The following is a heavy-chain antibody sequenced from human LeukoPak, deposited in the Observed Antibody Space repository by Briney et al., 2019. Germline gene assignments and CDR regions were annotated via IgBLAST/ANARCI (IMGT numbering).Heavy chain of an antibody. D-gene: IGHD3-10*01. V-gene: IGHV4-59*12. Sequence: SETLSLTCTVSGGSISSYYWSWIRQPPGKGLEWIGYIYYSGSTNYNPSLKSRVTKSVDTSKNQFSLKLSSVTAADTAVYYCARRRATMVRGAWFDPWGQGTLVTVSS. CDR3: ARRRATMVRGAWFDP. J-gene: IGHJ5*02. CDR2: IYYSGST. CDR1: GGSISSYY.